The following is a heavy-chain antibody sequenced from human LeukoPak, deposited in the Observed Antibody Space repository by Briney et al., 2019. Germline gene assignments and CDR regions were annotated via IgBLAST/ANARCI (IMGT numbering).Heavy chain of an antibody. J-gene: IGHJ4*02. CDR1: GFTVSSNY. D-gene: IGHD2-21*02. CDR3: ARFRTWGDKAFDY. Sequence: PGGSLRLSCAASGFTVSSNYMSWVRQAPGKGLEWVSYIGTTSGAIYYADSVKGRFTISRDSAKNSLYLQMNSLRAEDTAVYYCARFRTWGDKAFDYWGQGTLVTVSS. CDR2: IGTTSGAI. V-gene: IGHV3-48*01.